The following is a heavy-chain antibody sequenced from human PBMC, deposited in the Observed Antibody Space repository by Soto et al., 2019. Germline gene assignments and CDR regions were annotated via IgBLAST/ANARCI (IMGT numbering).Heavy chain of an antibody. D-gene: IGHD2-2*02. V-gene: IGHV1-69*01. CDR2: IIPIFGTA. CDR3: ARERRGYCSSTSCYMGPYYYYYGMDV. Sequence: QVQLVQSGAEVKKPGSSVKVSCKASGGTFSSYAISWVRQAPGQGLEWMGWIIPIFGTANYAQKFQGRVTITAEESRSTDYMELSSLRSEDTAVYYCARERRGYCSSTSCYMGPYYYYYGMDVWGQGTTVTVSS. J-gene: IGHJ6*02. CDR1: GGTFSSYA.